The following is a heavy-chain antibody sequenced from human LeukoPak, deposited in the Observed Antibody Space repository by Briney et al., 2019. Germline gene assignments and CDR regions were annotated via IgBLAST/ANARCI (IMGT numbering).Heavy chain of an antibody. CDR2: IYHSGST. J-gene: IGHJ3*02. CDR1: GYSISSGYY. D-gene: IGHD2-21*02. CDR3: ARAGGCGGDCYSGSDSFDI. Sequence: SETLSLTCTVSGYSISSGYYWGWIRQPPGKGLEWIGSIYHSGSTYYNPSLKSRVTISVDTSKNQFSLKLSSVTAADTAVYYCARAGGCGGDCYSGSDSFDIWGQGTMVTVSS. V-gene: IGHV4-38-2*02.